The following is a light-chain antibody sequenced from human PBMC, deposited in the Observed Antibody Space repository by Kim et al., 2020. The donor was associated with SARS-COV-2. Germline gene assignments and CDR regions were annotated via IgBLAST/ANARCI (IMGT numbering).Light chain of an antibody. CDR1: KLGDKY. V-gene: IGLV3-1*01. J-gene: IGLJ1*01. Sequence: SQGQTASITCSGDKLGDKYACWYQQKPGQSPVLVIYQDSKRPSGIPERFSGSNSGNTATLTISGTQAMDEADYYCQAWDSSTAPYVFGTGTRSPS. CDR3: QAWDSSTAPYV. CDR2: QDS.